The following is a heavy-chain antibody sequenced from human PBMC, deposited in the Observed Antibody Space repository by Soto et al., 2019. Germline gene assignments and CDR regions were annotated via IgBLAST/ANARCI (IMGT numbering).Heavy chain of an antibody. CDR3: APHPGVYCSSTSCKIPGQDY. CDR1: GFTFSSYS. J-gene: IGHJ4*02. CDR2: ISSSSSYI. D-gene: IGHD2-2*01. V-gene: IGHV3-21*01. Sequence: GSLRLSCAASGFTFSSYSMNWVRQAPGKGLEWVSSISSSSSYIYYADSVKGRFTISRDNAKNSLYLQMNSLRAEDTAVYYCAPHPGVYCSSTSCKIPGQDYWGQGTLVTVSS.